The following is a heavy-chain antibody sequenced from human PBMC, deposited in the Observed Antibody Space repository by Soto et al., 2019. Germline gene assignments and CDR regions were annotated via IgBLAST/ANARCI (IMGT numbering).Heavy chain of an antibody. CDR1: GYSFTSYW. J-gene: IGHJ6*02. CDR2: IDPSDSYT. V-gene: IGHV5-10-1*01. CDR3: ARHLPPITIFGVVPPLGYYYCMDV. Sequence: PGESLKISCKGSGYSFTSYWISWVRQMPGKGLEWMGRIDPSDSYTNYSPSFQGHVTISADKSISTAYLQWSSLKASDTAMYYCARHLPPITIFGVVPPLGYYYCMDVWGQGTTVTVSS. D-gene: IGHD3-3*01.